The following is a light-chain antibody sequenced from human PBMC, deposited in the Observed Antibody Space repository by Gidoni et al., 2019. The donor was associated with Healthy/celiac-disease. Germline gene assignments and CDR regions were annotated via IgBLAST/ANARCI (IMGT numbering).Light chain of an antibody. CDR1: SANIGSNT. J-gene: IGLJ2*01. Sequence: QSVSTQPPSASATPGQRLTISVSGSSANIGSNTVTWYQQLPGTGPKLLIYSNNQRPSGVPGRFSGSKSGTSASLAISGLQSEDEADYYCAAWDDSLNGQVVFGGGTKLTVL. CDR3: AAWDDSLNGQVV. V-gene: IGLV1-44*01. CDR2: SNN.